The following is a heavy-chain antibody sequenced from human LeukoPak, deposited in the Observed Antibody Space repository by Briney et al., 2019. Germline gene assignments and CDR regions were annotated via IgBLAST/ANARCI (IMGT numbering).Heavy chain of an antibody. D-gene: IGHD6-6*01. V-gene: IGHV3-74*01. Sequence: GGSLRLSCAASGFTFSSYWMHWVRQAPGKGRVWVSRINSDGSSTSYADSVKGRFTISRDNAKNTLYLQMNSLRAEDTAVYYCARAPSAAREVYWGQGTLVTVSS. J-gene: IGHJ4*02. CDR1: GFTFSSYW. CDR3: ARAPSAAREVY. CDR2: INSDGSST.